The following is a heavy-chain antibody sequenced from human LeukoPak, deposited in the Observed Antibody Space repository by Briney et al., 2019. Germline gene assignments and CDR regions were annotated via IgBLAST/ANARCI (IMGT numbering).Heavy chain of an antibody. CDR2: IYYRGST. CDR3: ARAGDHWFFDL. J-gene: IGHJ2*01. D-gene: IGHD4-17*01. CDR1: GVSISDYY. V-gene: IGHV4-59*01. Sequence: SETLSLTCTVSGVSISDYYLTWIRQPPGRGLEWIGNIYYRGSTNYNPSLKSRVTISIDTSKNQLSLKMNSVTAADTAVYYCARAGDHWFFDLWGRGTLVTVSS.